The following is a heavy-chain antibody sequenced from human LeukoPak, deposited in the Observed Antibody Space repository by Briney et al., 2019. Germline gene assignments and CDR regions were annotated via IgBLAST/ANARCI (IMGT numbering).Heavy chain of an antibody. CDR1: GGSISSSSYY. CDR2: IYYSGST. Sequence: SETLSLTCTVSGGSISSSSYYWGWIRQPPGKGLEWIGSIYYSGSTYYNPSLKSRVTISVDTSKNQFSLKLSSVTAADTAVYYCARGGTYYYDSSGYRYWGQGTLVTVSS. J-gene: IGHJ4*02. V-gene: IGHV4-39*01. CDR3: ARGGTYYYDSSGYRY. D-gene: IGHD3-22*01.